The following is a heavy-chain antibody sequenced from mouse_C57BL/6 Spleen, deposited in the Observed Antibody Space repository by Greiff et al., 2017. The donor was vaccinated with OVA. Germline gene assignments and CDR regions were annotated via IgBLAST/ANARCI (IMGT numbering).Heavy chain of an antibody. CDR2: IYPGDGDT. V-gene: IGHV1-82*01. Sequence: QVQLQQSGPELVKPGASVKISCKASGYAFSSSWMNWVKQRPGKGLEWIGRIYPGDGDTNYNGKFKGKATLTADKSSSTAYMQLSSLTSEDSAIYYCARGEDSSGYHFAYWGQGTLVTVAA. J-gene: IGHJ3*01. CDR3: ARGEDSSGYHFAY. CDR1: GYAFSSSW. D-gene: IGHD3-2*02.